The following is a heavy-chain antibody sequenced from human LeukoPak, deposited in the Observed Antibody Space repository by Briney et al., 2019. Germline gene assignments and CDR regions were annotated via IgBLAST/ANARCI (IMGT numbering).Heavy chain of an antibody. Sequence: PSETLSLTCTVSGASISGSYWNWIRQPPGMGLEWIGYIYSSGTTNYSPSLQSRVTISIDTSKNQFSLKPTSVTAADTAVYYCARVVNWGLRYFDLWGRGTLVTVSS. CDR3: ARVVNWGLRYFDL. CDR1: GASISGSY. V-gene: IGHV4-59*01. J-gene: IGHJ2*01. D-gene: IGHD7-27*01. CDR2: IYSSGTT.